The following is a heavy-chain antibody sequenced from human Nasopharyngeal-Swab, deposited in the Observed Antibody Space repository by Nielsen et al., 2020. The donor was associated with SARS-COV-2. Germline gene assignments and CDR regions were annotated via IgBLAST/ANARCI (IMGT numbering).Heavy chain of an antibody. CDR2: IYYSGNT. CDR3: ARRYSYGMDV. D-gene: IGHD5-18*01. Sequence: SETLSLTCTVSGGSISSGGYYWSWVRQFPGKGLEWIGYIYYSGNTYYNPSPKSRVTISVDTSKNQFSLKLSSVTAADTAVYYCARRYSYGMDVWGRGTTVTVSS. CDR1: GGSISSGGYY. V-gene: IGHV4-31*03. J-gene: IGHJ6*02.